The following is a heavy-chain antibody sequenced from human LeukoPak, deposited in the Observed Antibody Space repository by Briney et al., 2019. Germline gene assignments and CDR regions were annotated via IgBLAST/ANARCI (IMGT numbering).Heavy chain of an antibody. CDR2: ISGSGGYT. D-gene: IGHD3-22*01. V-gene: IGHV3-23*01. CDR1: GFTFSIYA. CDR3: ARGGRGSAAVVAPRSFDI. Sequence: GGSLRLSCAASGFTFSIYAMSWVRQAPGKGLEWVSAISGSGGYTYSADSVKGRFIISRDISKNTLYLQMNSLRAEDSALYYCARGGRGSAAVVAPRSFDIWGQGTMVTVSS. J-gene: IGHJ3*02.